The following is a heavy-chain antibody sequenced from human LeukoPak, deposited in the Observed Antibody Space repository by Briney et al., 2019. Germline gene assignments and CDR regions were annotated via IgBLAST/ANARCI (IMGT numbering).Heavy chain of an antibody. V-gene: IGHV3-7*03. CDR3: ARDPGGYSYGKGGDY. CDR2: IEQDGSDK. CDR1: GFTSSSHW. J-gene: IGHJ4*02. D-gene: IGHD5-18*01. Sequence: PGGSVRLSCAGSGFTSSSHWMSWVRQAPGKVLEWVATIEQDGSDKYYVDSVKGRFTISRDNAKNSLYLQMNSLRAEDTAVYYCARDPGGYSYGKGGDYWGQGTLVTVSS.